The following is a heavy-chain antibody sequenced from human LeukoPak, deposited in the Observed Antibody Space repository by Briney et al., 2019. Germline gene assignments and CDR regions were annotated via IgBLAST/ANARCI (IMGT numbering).Heavy chain of an antibody. J-gene: IGHJ5*02. CDR3: ARDIRAFGSSGHMAFDP. V-gene: IGHV1-2*02. CDR1: GYTFTGYN. CDR2: INPNSGGT. Sequence: ASVKVFCKASGYTFTGYNMHWVRQALGQGIEWMGWINPNSGGTNYAQKFQGRVTMTRDTSISTAYMELSRLRSDDTAVYYCARDIRAFGSSGHMAFDPWGQGTLVTVSS. D-gene: IGHD3-22*01.